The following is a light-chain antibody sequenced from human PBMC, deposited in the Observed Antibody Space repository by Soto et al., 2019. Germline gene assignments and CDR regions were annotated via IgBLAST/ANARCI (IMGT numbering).Light chain of an antibody. CDR3: QQYDRSPRT. Sequence: EIVLTQSPGTLSLSPGERATLSCRASQNIRNYLAWYQHKPGQDPRLLIYDASSRATGIPDRFSGSGSGKDFTLTLSRLEPEDVAVYYCQQYDRSPRTFGGGTKVEIK. CDR2: DAS. V-gene: IGKV3-20*01. CDR1: QNIRNY. J-gene: IGKJ4*01.